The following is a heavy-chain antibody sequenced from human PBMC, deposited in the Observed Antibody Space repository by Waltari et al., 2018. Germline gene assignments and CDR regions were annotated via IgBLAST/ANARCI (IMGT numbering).Heavy chain of an antibody. CDR2: IYHSGIT. Sequence: QVQLQESGPGLVKPSGTLSLTCAVSGGSISSSNWWSWVRQPPGKGLEWIGDIYHSGITNYNPSLKSRVTISVGKSENQFSLKRSSVTAAGTAVYYCARVPLDDYGDDGGVYWGQGTLVTVSS. V-gene: IGHV4-4*02. J-gene: IGHJ4*02. CDR3: ARVPLDDYGDDGGVY. D-gene: IGHD4-17*01. CDR1: GGSISSSNW.